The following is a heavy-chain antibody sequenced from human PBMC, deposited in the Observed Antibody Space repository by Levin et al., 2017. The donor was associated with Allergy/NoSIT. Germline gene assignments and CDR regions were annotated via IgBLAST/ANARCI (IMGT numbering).Heavy chain of an antibody. V-gene: IGHV3-30*03. Sequence: GGSLRLSCSASGLSFSDYGMHWVRQAPDSGLEWVTLITSDGTNKFYADSVKGCFIVSRDNSRNLLYLQLNSLRPEDTAVYYCASRGSFDHWGQGTLVTVSS. J-gene: IGHJ4*02. CDR3: ASRGSFDH. CDR1: GLSFSDYG. D-gene: IGHD3-10*01. CDR2: ITSDGTNK.